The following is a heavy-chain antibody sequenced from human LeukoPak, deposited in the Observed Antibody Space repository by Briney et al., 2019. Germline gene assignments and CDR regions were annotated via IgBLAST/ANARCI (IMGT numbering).Heavy chain of an antibody. Sequence: SETLSLTCAVYGGSFSGYYRSWIRQPPGKGLEWIGEINHSGSTNYNPSLKSRFTISVDTSKNQFSLKLSSVTAADTAVYYCARGRGYSYGHWGQGTLVTVSS. J-gene: IGHJ4*02. V-gene: IGHV4-34*01. CDR2: INHSGST. CDR3: ARGRGYSYGH. D-gene: IGHD5-18*01. CDR1: GGSFSGYY.